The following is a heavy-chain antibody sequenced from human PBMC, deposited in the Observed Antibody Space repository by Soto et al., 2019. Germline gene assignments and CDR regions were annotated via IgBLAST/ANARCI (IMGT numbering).Heavy chain of an antibody. CDR1: GFTFSSYG. Sequence: GGSLRLSCAASGFTFSSYGMHWVRQAPGKGLEWVAVISYDGSNKYYADSVKGRFTISRDNSKNTLYLQMNSLRAEDTAVYYCAKDLETYGDYAGDYFDYWGQGTLVTVSS. J-gene: IGHJ4*02. D-gene: IGHD4-17*01. CDR2: ISYDGSNK. CDR3: AKDLETYGDYAGDYFDY. V-gene: IGHV3-30*18.